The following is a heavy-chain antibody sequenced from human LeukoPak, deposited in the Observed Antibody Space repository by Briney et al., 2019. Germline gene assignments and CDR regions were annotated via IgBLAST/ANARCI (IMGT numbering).Heavy chain of an antibody. CDR2: IYYSGST. CDR1: GGSISSYY. Sequence: SETLSLTCTVSGGSISSYYWSWIRQPPGKGLEWIGYIYYSGSTNYNPSLKSRVTISVDTSKNQFSLKLSSVTAADTAVYYCARVFQWELNYYYYGMDVWGQGTTVTVSS. CDR3: ARVFQWELNYYYYGMDV. J-gene: IGHJ6*02. D-gene: IGHD1-26*01. V-gene: IGHV4-59*01.